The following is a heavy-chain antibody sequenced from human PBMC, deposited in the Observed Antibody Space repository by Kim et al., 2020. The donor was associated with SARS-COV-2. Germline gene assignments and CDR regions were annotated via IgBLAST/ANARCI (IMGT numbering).Heavy chain of an antibody. V-gene: IGHV4-34*01. Sequence: SETLSLTCAVYGGSFSGYYWSWIRQPPGKGLEWIGEINHSGSTNYNPSLKSRVTISVDTSKNQFSLKLSSVTAADTAVYYCARGQDIVVVPAAPFFAYWGQGTLVTVSS. D-gene: IGHD2-2*01. J-gene: IGHJ4*02. CDR3: ARGQDIVVVPAAPFFAY. CDR1: GGSFSGYY. CDR2: INHSGST.